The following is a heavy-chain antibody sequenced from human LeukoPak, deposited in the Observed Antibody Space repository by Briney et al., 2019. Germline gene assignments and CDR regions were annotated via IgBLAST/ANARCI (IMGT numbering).Heavy chain of an antibody. CDR3: ARALTYCYGSGRYYPRRVDP. V-gene: IGHV4-4*07. CDR1: GVSISSYY. D-gene: IGHD3-10*01. CDR2: IHTSGST. Sequence: SETLSLTCTVSGVSISSYYWSWRRHPAGEGLEWIGRIHTSGSTNYNPPLRSRDAISVDPSKTQFSLKLRSVTAADTAVYYCARALTYCYGSGRYYPRRVDPWGEGTLVTVSS. J-gene: IGHJ5*02.